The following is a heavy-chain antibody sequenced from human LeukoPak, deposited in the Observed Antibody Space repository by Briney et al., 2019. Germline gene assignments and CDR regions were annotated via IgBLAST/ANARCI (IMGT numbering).Heavy chain of an antibody. D-gene: IGHD3-3*01. CDR1: GFTFSNYA. Sequence: PGGSLRLSCAASGFTFSNYAMHWVRQAPGEGLESVSAISSNGGSTYYADPVKGRFTISRDNSKNTLFLQIGSLRVEDMAVYYCARGLRAYYYYGMDVWGQGTTVTVSS. V-gene: IGHV3-64*02. CDR2: ISSNGGST. J-gene: IGHJ6*02. CDR3: ARGLRAYYYYGMDV.